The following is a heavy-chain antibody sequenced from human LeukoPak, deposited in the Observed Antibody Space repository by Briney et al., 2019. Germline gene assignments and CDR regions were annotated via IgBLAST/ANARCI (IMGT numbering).Heavy chain of an antibody. J-gene: IGHJ6*03. CDR1: GGSFSGYY. CDR2: INHSGST. V-gene: IGHV4-34*01. D-gene: IGHD3-22*01. Sequence: PSETLSLTCAVYGGSFSGYYWSWIRQPPGKGLEWIGEINHSGSTNYNPSLKSRVTISVDTSKNQFSLKLSSVTAADTAVYYCASYYRFDYMDVWGKGTTATVSS. CDR3: ASYYRFDYMDV.